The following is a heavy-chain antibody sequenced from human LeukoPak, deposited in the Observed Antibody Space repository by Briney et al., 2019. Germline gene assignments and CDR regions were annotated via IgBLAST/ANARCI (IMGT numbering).Heavy chain of an antibody. Sequence: GGSLRLSCAASGFTFSSYSMNWVRQAPGKGLEWVSSISSSSSYIYYADSVKGRFTISRDNAKNSLYLQMNSLRAEDTAVYYCASGPPYYCSSTSCYPYYYYYYGMDVWGQGTTVTVSS. J-gene: IGHJ6*02. CDR1: GFTFSSYS. CDR2: ISSSSSYI. D-gene: IGHD2-2*01. V-gene: IGHV3-21*01. CDR3: ASGPPYYCSSTSCYPYYYYYYGMDV.